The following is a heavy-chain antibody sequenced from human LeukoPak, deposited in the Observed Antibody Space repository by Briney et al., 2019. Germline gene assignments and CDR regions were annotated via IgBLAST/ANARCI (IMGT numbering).Heavy chain of an antibody. J-gene: IGHJ4*02. CDR3: ARRQGTTLSFDY. V-gene: IGHV3-21*04. CDR2: ISSSSSDI. D-gene: IGHD1-1*01. CDR1: GFTFRTHT. Sequence: PGGSLRLSCAASGFTFRTHTMNWVRQAPGKGLEWVSCISSSSSDISYADSMKGRFTISRDNAKNSLYLHMSSLRFDDTAVYYCARRQGTTLSFDYWGQGTLVTVSS.